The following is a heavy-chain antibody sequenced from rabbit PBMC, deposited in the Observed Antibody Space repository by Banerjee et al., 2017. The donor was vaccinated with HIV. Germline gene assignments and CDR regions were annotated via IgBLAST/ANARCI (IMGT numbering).Heavy chain of an antibody. V-gene: IGHV1S45*01. D-gene: IGHD2-1*01. CDR1: GFSFSSYW. CDR2: INTSSGNT. J-gene: IGHJ4*01. CDR3: ARGDTMTLVSFYFTL. Sequence: QEQLEESGGDLVKPEGSLTLTCTASGFSFSSYWMCWVRQAPGKGLEWIACINTSSGNTVYATWAKGRFTISRTSSTTVALQMTSLTAADTATYFCARGDTMTLVSFYFTLWGPGTLVTVS.